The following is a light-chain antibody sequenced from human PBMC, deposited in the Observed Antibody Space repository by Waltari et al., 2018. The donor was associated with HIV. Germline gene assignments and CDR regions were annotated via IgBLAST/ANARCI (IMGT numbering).Light chain of an antibody. CDR3: VLYVGSGIWV. V-gene: IGLV8-61*01. CDR1: SGSVSGRSS. Sequence: QTVVTQESSLSVSPGGTVTLTCGLSSGSVSGRSSPRWYQQTPGQAPRTLIYNTNTRSSGVPDRFSGSILGNKAALTISGAQADDECDYHCVLYVGSGIWVFGGGTKLTAL. CDR2: NTN. J-gene: IGLJ3*02.